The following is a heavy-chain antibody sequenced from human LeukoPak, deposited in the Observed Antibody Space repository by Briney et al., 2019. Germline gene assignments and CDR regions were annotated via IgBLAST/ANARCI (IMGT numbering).Heavy chain of an antibody. Sequence: GGSLRLSCAASGFTFSSYYMSWVSQAPGKGREGGSAISGSGGSTYYADSLKGRFTISRDNSKNTLYLQMNSLRAEDTAVYYCAKGKLEMATILFDYWGQGTLVTVSS. CDR2: ISGSGGST. V-gene: IGHV3-23*01. CDR1: GFTFSSYY. J-gene: IGHJ4*02. CDR3: AKGKLEMATILFDY. D-gene: IGHD5-24*01.